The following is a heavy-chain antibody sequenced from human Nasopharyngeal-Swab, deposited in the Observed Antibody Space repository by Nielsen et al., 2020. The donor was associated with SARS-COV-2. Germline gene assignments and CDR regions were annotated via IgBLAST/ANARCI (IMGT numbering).Heavy chain of an antibody. Sequence: WVRQAPGQGLEWMGWIGAYNGNTNYAQKLQGRVTMTRDTSTSTAYMELSSLRSDDTAVYFCARGAVHHMLDLWGQGTRVTVSS. D-gene: IGHD3-16*01. V-gene: IGHV1-18*01. J-gene: IGHJ5*02. CDR3: ARGAVHHMLDL. CDR2: IGAYNGNT.